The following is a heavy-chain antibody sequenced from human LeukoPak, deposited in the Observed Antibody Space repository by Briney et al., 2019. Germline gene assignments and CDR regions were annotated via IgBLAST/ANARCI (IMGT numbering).Heavy chain of an antibody. V-gene: IGHV4-4*02. D-gene: IGHD1-1*01. CDR3: ARGGTGDLTY. J-gene: IGHJ4*02. Sequence: SGTLSLTCAVSGGSISSDNWWSWVRQPPGKGLEWIGEIYHSGSTNYNPSLKGRVTISIDRSKSQFSLNLNSVTAADTAVYYCARGGTGDLTYWGQGTLVTVSS. CDR2: IYHSGST. CDR1: GGSISSDNW.